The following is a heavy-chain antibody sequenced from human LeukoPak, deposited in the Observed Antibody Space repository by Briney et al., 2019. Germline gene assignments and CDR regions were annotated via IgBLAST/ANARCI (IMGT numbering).Heavy chain of an antibody. Sequence: ASVKVSRKASGGTFSSYAISWVRQAPGQGLEWMGGIIPIFGTANYAQKFQGRVTITADESTSTAYMELSSPRSEDTAVYYCARDQGTVAGLFDYWGQGTLVTVSS. CDR2: IIPIFGTA. CDR3: ARDQGTVAGLFDY. V-gene: IGHV1-69*13. D-gene: IGHD6-19*01. J-gene: IGHJ4*02. CDR1: GGTFSSYA.